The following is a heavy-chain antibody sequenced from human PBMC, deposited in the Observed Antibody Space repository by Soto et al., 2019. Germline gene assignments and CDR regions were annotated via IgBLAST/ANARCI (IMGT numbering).Heavy chain of an antibody. J-gene: IGHJ4*02. Sequence: LSLTCTVSGGSISSYYWSWIRQPPGKGLEWIGYIYYSGSTNYNPPLKSRVTISVDTSKNQFSLKLSSVTAADTAVYYCARSSGSYSTEFDYWGQGTLVTVSS. D-gene: IGHD1-26*01. V-gene: IGHV4-59*01. CDR3: ARSSGSYSTEFDY. CDR2: IYYSGST. CDR1: GGSISSYY.